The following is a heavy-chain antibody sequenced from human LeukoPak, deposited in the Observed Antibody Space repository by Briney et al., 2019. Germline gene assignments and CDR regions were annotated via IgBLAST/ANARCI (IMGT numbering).Heavy chain of an antibody. CDR3: ARITPAFDI. Sequence: SETLSLTCTVSSVSLTNYYWGWIRQPPGKGLEWIGSIYHSGSTYYKPSLKSRVTISVDTSKTQFSLRLSSVTAADTAVYYCARITPAFDIWGQGTMVTVSS. V-gene: IGHV4-38-2*02. D-gene: IGHD2-15*01. CDR1: SVSLTNYY. CDR2: IYHSGST. J-gene: IGHJ3*02.